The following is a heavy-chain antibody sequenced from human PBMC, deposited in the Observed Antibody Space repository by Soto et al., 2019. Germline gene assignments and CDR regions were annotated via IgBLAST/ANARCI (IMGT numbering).Heavy chain of an antibody. CDR3: ARLGCWSTSCSENWFDP. J-gene: IGHJ5*02. CDR1: GGSFSGYY. V-gene: IGHV4-34*01. D-gene: IGHD2-2*01. Sequence: SETLSLTCAVYGGSFSGYYWSWIRQPPGKGLEWIGEINHSGSTNYNPSLKSRVTISVDTSKNQFSLKLSSVTAADTAVYYCARLGCWSTSCSENWFDPWGQGTLVTVS. CDR2: INHSGST.